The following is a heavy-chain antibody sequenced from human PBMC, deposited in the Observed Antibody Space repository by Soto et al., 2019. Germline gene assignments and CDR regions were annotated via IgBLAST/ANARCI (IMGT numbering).Heavy chain of an antibody. Sequence: QVQLMQSGAEVKKPGASVKVSCKASGDTFTDYYIHWVRQAPGQGLEWMGTVNPSGGHTTYAQHFLGRVTMTRDTSTSKLYMGLTSLTSDDTAIYYCARGGPVVVVTAALDYWGQGTLVTVSS. D-gene: IGHD2-21*02. CDR3: ARGGPVVVVTAALDY. J-gene: IGHJ4*02. CDR1: GDTFTDYY. V-gene: IGHV1-46*01. CDR2: VNPSGGHT.